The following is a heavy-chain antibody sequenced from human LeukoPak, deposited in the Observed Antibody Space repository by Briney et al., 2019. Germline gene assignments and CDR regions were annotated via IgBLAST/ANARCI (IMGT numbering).Heavy chain of an antibody. CDR1: GGTFSSYA. J-gene: IGHJ4*02. Sequence: SVKVSCKASGGTFSSYAISWVRQAPGQGLEWMGGIIPIFGTANYAQKFQGRVTITADESTSTAYMELSSLRSEDTAVYYCARGVEYSGYDLEYWGQGTLVTVSS. CDR2: IIPIFGTA. CDR3: ARGVEYSGYDLEY. D-gene: IGHD5-12*01. V-gene: IGHV1-69*13.